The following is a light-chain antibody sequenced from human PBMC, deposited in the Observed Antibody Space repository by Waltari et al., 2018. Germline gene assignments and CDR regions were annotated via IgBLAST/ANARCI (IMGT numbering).Light chain of an antibody. CDR1: QSVSSN. V-gene: IGKV3-15*01. J-gene: IGKJ1*01. Sequence: EIVMTQSPATLSVSPGERATLSCRASQSVSSNLACYQQKPGQAPRLLIYGASTRATGIPARFSGSGSGTEFTLTISSLQSEDFAVYYCQQYNNWQKTFGQGTKVEIK. CDR3: QQYNNWQKT. CDR2: GAS.